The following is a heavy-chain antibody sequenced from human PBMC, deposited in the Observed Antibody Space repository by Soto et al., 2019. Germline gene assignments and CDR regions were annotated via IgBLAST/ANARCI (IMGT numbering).Heavy chain of an antibody. CDR3: AKDPSRGGSGANGFDY. CDR1: GFTFSNYG. J-gene: IGHJ4*02. V-gene: IGHV3-30*18. CDR2: ISYDESIK. D-gene: IGHD2-8*01. Sequence: VQLVESGGGVVQPGRSLRLSCAASGFTFSNYGVHWVRQAPGKGLEWVAVISYDESIKHYADSVKGRFTISRDNSKNTLYLKMNSLRAEDTAVYYCAKDPSRGGSGANGFDYWGQGTLVTVSS.